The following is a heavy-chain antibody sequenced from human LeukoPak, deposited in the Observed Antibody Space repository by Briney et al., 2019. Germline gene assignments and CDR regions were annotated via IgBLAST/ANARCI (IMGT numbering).Heavy chain of an antibody. CDR3: ARVVRYYYDSSGYQDY. D-gene: IGHD3-22*01. V-gene: IGHV4-34*01. CDR2: INHSGST. CDR1: GGSFSGYY. J-gene: IGHJ4*02. Sequence: PSETLSLTCAVYGGSFSGYYWSWIRQPPGKGLEWIGEINHSGSTNYNPSLKSRVTISVDTSKNQFSLKLSSVTAADTAVYYCARVVRYYYDSSGYQDYWGQGTLVTVSS.